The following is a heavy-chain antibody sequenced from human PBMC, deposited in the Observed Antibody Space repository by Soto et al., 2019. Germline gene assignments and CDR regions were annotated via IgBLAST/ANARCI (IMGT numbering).Heavy chain of an antibody. J-gene: IGHJ1*01. CDR3: ARESEQWLNNRAEYFQH. V-gene: IGHV3-30-3*01. CDR1: GFTFSSYA. Sequence: QVQLVESGGGVVQPGRSLRLSCAASGFTFSSYAMHWVRQAPGKGLEWVAVISYDGSNKYYADSVKGRFTISRDNSKHTLYSQMNSQRAEDTAVYYCARESEQWLNNRAEYFQHWGQGTLVTVSS. D-gene: IGHD6-19*01. CDR2: ISYDGSNK.